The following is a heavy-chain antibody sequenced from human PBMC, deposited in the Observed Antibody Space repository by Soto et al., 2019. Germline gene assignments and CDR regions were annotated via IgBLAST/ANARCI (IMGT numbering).Heavy chain of an antibody. CDR1: GFTFSSDA. CDR3: AKGRYYYGSGSYYPFDY. Sequence: EVQLLESGGGLVQPGGSLRLSCAASGFTFSSDAMSWVRQAPGKGLEWVSAISGSGGSTYYADSVKGRFTISRDNSKNTLYLQMNSLRAEDTAVYYCAKGRYYYGSGSYYPFDYWGQGTLVTVSS. J-gene: IGHJ4*02. CDR2: ISGSGGST. V-gene: IGHV3-23*01. D-gene: IGHD3-10*01.